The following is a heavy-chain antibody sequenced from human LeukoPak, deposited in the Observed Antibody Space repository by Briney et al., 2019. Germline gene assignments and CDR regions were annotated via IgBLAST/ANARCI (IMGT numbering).Heavy chain of an antibody. J-gene: IGHJ5*02. V-gene: IGHV1-69*04. CDR3: ARGGYDFWSGPNWFDP. D-gene: IGHD3-3*01. Sequence: ASVKVSCKASGGTFISYAISWVRQAPGQGLEWMGRIIPILGIANYAQKFQGRVTITADKSTSTAYMELSSLRSEDTAVYYCARGGYDFWSGPNWFDPWGQGTLVTVSS. CDR2: IIPILGIA. CDR1: GGTFISYA.